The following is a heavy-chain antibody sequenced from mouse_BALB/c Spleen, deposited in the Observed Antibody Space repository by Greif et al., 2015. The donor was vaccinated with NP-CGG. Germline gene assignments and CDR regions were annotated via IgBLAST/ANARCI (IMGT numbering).Heavy chain of an antibody. CDR3: ARDDGYDYYAMDY. V-gene: IGHV14-3*02. CDR1: GFNIKDTY. J-gene: IGHJ4*01. D-gene: IGHD1-2*01. Sequence: VQLQQSGAELVKPGASGKLSCTASGFNIKDTYMHWVKQRPEQGLEWIGRIDPANGNTKYDPKFQGKATITADTSSNTASLQLSSLTSEDTAVYYCARDDGYDYYAMDYWGQGTSVTVSS. CDR2: IDPANGNT.